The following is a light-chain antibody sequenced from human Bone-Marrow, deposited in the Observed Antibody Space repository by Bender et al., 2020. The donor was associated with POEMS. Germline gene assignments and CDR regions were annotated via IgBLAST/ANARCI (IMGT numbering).Light chain of an antibody. V-gene: IGLV1-44*01. CDR2: NNS. CDR1: SSKFGSYP. J-gene: IGLJ3*02. Sequence: QSVLTQPPSASGTPGQRVTISCSGSSSKFGSYPVNWYQQLPGAAPKLVIFNNSQRPSGVPDRFSGSNSGTSASLAISGLLSDDEADFYCATWDDSLIGWVFGGGTKLTVL. CDR3: ATWDDSLIGWV.